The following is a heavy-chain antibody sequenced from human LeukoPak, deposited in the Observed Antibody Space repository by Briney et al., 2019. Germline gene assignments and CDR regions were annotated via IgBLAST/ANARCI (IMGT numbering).Heavy chain of an antibody. D-gene: IGHD6-6*01. CDR1: GGSISSGDYY. V-gene: IGHV4-30-4*08. Sequence: SQTLSLTCTVSGGSISSGDYYWSWIRQPPGKGLEWIGYIYYSGSTYHNPSLKSRVTISVDTSKNQFSLKLSSVTAADTAVYYCARSELDNSSSPNEDYYYYYYMDVWGKGTTVTVSS. CDR3: ARSELDNSSSPNEDYYYYYYMDV. CDR2: IYYSGST. J-gene: IGHJ6*03.